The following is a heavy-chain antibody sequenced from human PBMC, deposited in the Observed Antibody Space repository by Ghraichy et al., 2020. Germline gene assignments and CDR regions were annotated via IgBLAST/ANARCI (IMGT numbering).Heavy chain of an antibody. Sequence: LALTCAASGFTFSSYSMNWVRQAPGKGLEWVSSISSSSSYIYYADSVKGRFTISRDNAKNSLYLQMNSLRAEDTAVYYCARDRPEYGYPKDAFDIWGQGTMVTVSS. V-gene: IGHV3-21*01. J-gene: IGHJ3*02. D-gene: IGHD5-18*01. CDR3: ARDRPEYGYPKDAFDI. CDR1: GFTFSSYS. CDR2: ISSSSSYI.